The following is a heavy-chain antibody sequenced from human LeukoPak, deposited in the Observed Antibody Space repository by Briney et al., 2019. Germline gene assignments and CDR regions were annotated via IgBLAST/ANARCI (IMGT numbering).Heavy chain of an antibody. J-gene: IGHJ5*02. CDR1: GGSVSSYY. CDR2: IYYSGST. Sequence: SETLSLTCTVSGGSVSSYYWSWIRQPPGKGLEWIGYIYYSGSTNYNPSLKSRVTISVDTSKNQFSLKLRSVTAADTAVYYCARGLYYYDSSGYLNAWGQGTLVTVSS. V-gene: IGHV4-59*08. D-gene: IGHD3-22*01. CDR3: ARGLYYYDSSGYLNA.